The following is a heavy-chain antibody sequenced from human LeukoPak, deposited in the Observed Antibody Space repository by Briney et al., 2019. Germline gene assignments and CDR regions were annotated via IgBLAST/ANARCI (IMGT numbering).Heavy chain of an antibody. V-gene: IGHV3-21*01. D-gene: IGHD3-16*02. J-gene: IGHJ3*02. CDR2: ISSSSSYI. Sequence: AGSLRLSCAASGFTFSSYSMNWVRHPQGKGLELVSSISSSSSYIYYADSVQDRLSISRDDSANTLYFQMISLITAETAVYFWAKHREARTAPDAFDICGQRTTVTVSS. CDR1: GFTFSSYS. CDR3: AKHREARTAPDAFDI.